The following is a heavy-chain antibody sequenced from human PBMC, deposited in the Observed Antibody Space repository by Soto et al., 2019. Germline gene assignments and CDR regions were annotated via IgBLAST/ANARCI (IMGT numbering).Heavy chain of an antibody. CDR3: AREFPGIAAAGTYGMDV. V-gene: IGHV1-18*04. J-gene: IGHJ6*02. CDR1: GYTFTSYG. D-gene: IGHD6-13*01. CDR2: ISAYNGNT. Sequence: GASVKVSCKASGYTFTSYGISWVRQAPGQGLEWMGWISAYNGNTNYAQKLQGRVTMTTDTSTSTAYMELRSLRSDDTDVYYCAREFPGIAAAGTYGMDVWGQGTTVTVSS.